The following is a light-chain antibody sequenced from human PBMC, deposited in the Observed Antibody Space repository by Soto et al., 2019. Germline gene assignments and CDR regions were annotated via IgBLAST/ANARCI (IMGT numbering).Light chain of an antibody. V-gene: IGKV3-15*01. J-gene: IGKJ5*01. Sequence: EIVLTQSPATLSVSPGDGATLSCRASQSFLAYLNCYQQKPGQAPTLLIYGASPRATGIPARFSGSGSGTEFTLTISSLQSEDFAVYYCQQYNSWPTWTFGQGTRLEI. CDR1: QSFLAY. CDR2: GAS. CDR3: QQYNSWPTWT.